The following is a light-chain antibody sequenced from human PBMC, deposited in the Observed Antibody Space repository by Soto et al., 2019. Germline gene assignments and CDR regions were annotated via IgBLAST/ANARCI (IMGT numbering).Light chain of an antibody. CDR2: FND. V-gene: IGLV1-44*01. Sequence: QLVLTQPPSASGTPGQRVSISCSGGRSNIGSNLVSWYQQLPGTAPKLLLYFNDQRPSGVPDRFSGSKSGTSASLAVSELQSEDEADYFCASWDDSLEGVLFGGGTKVTVL. J-gene: IGLJ3*02. CDR1: RSNIGSNL. CDR3: ASWDDSLEGVL.